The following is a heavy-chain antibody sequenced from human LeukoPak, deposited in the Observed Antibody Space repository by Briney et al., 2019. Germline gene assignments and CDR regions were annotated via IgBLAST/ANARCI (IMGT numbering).Heavy chain of an antibody. D-gene: IGHD1-26*01. J-gene: IGHJ4*02. CDR1: GFTFSSYA. CDR2: ISGSGGST. CDR3: AKVRNSGSYYDGNDY. V-gene: IGHV3-23*01. Sequence: GGSLRLSCAASGFTFSSYAMSWVRQAPGKGLEWVSAISGSGGSTYYADSVKGRFTISRDNSKNTLYLQMNSLRAEDTAVYYCAKVRNSGSYYDGNDYWGQGTLVTVSS.